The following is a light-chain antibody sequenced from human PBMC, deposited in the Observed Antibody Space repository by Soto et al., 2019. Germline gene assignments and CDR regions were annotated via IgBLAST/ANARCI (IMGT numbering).Light chain of an antibody. V-gene: IGKV3-15*01. CDR3: QQYNIWPVT. CDR2: DAS. J-gene: IGKJ5*01. Sequence: EKVMTQSPATLSVSPGERATLSCRASESVTNNLAWYQQKPCQAPRLLIYDASTRATGIPARFSGGGSETEFTLTISSLQSEDFAVYFCQQYNIWPVTFGQGTRLEIK. CDR1: ESVTNN.